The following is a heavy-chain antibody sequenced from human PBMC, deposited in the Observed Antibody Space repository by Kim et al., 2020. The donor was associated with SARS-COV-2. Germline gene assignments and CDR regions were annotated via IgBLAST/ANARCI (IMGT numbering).Heavy chain of an antibody. CDR1: GFTFSSYA. V-gene: IGHV3-23*01. Sequence: GGSLRLSCAASGFTFSSYAMSWVRQAPGKGLEWVSAISGSGGSTYYADSVKGRFTISRDNSKNTLYLQMNSLRAEDTAVYYCAKSHNILTGYYNPYYYYGMDVWGQGTTVTVSS. J-gene: IGHJ6*02. CDR2: ISGSGGST. D-gene: IGHD3-9*01. CDR3: AKSHNILTGYYNPYYYYGMDV.